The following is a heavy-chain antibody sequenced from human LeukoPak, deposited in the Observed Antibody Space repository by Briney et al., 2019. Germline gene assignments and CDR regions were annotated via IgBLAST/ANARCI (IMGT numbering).Heavy chain of an antibody. D-gene: IGHD4-23*01. CDR2: ISSSGSTI. V-gene: IGHV3-11*04. CDR1: GFTFSDYY. J-gene: IGHJ4*02. CDR3: ARDGMTTVVTTYDY. Sequence: GGSLRLSCAASGFTFSDYYMSWIRQAPGKGLEWVSYISSSGSTIYYADSVKGRFTISRDNAQNSLYLQMNSLRAEDTAVYYCARDGMTTVVTTYDYWGQGTLVTVSS.